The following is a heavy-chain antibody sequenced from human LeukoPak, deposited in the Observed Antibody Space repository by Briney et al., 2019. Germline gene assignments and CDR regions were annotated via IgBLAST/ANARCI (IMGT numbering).Heavy chain of an antibody. J-gene: IGHJ5*02. CDR2: IYTSGST. Sequence: PSETLSLTCTVSGGSISSYYWSWIRQPPGKGLEWIGYIYTSGSTNYNPSLKSRVTISVDTSKNQFSLKLSSVTAADTAVYYCARRAGGSSKDGWFDPWGQGTLVTVSS. D-gene: IGHD6-6*01. CDR3: ARRAGGSSKDGWFDP. V-gene: IGHV4-4*09. CDR1: GGSISSYY.